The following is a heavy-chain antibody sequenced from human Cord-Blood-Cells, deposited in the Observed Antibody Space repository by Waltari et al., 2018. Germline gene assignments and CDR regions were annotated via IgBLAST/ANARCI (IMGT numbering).Heavy chain of an antibody. V-gene: IGHV1-2*06. Sequence: QVQLVQAGAEVKKPGASVKVYCKAAGYTFTGYYMHRGRQAPGQGLEWMGRINPNSGGTNYAQKFQGRVTMTRDTSISTAYMELSRLRSDDTAVYYCAIIAARSNLDYWGQGTLVTVSS. J-gene: IGHJ4*02. D-gene: IGHD6-6*01. CDR1: GYTFTGYY. CDR3: AIIAARSNLDY. CDR2: INPNSGGT.